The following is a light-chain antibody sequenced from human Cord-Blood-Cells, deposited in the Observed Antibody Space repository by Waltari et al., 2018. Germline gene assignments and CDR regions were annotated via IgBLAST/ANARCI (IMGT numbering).Light chain of an antibody. J-gene: IGKJ1*01. Sequence: DIVITQSPDSLSVSLGATATINCKSSQSVLYSPNYMNYLAWYQQKPGQPPNLLIDCSSTRESEVPDRFSGSGSGTDFTLTISSLQAEDVAVYYCQQYYSAPPWTFGQGTRVEIK. CDR3: QQYYSAPPWT. CDR2: CSS. V-gene: IGKV4-1*01. CDR1: QSVLYSPNYMNY.